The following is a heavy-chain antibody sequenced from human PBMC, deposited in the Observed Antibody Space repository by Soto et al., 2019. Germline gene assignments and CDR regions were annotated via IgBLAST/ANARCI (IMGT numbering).Heavy chain of an antibody. CDR1: GFTFSSYG. CDR3: ARDYQGYGMDV. J-gene: IGHJ6*02. CDR2: IWYDGSNK. V-gene: IGHV3-33*01. D-gene: IGHD3-16*02. Sequence: QEQLVESGGGVVQPGRSLRLSCAASGFTFSSYGMHWVRQAPGKGLEWVAVIWYDGSNKYYADSVKGRFTISRDNSKNTLYLQMNSLRAEDTAVYYCARDYQGYGMDVWGQGTTVTVSS.